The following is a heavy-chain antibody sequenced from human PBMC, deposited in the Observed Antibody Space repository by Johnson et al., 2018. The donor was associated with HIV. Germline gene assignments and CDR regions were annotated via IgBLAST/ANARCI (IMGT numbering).Heavy chain of an antibody. CDR1: QFSFSNYG. CDR3: AKERLLHDAFDF. CDR2: ISFAGTKN. Sequence: QVQLVESGGGVVQPGRSLRLSCTASQFSFSNYGMHWVRQAPGKGLEWVAAISFAGTKNYYVDSVKGRFTISRDNAKNSLYLQMHSLRDEDTAVYHCAKERLLHDAFDFWGQGTMVTVSS. V-gene: IGHV3-30*18. D-gene: IGHD5-18*01. J-gene: IGHJ3*01.